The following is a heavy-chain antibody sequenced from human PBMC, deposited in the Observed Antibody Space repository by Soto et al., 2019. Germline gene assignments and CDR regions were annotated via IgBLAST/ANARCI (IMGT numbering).Heavy chain of an antibody. V-gene: IGHV4-59*12. Sequence: SLTCTVSGSSTSSYYWSWIRQPPGKGLEWIGYIYYSGSTNYNPSLKSRVTISVDTSKNQFSLELISVSAADTAVYYCASIYDSSGYYYGNNWFDPWGQGTRVTAPQ. CDR3: ASIYDSSGYYYGNNWFDP. CDR1: GSSTSSYY. CDR2: IYYSGST. D-gene: IGHD3-22*01. J-gene: IGHJ5*02.